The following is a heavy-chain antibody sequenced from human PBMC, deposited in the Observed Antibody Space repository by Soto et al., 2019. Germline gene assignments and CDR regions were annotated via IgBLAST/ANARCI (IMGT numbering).Heavy chain of an antibody. CDR2: ISSSSSTI. V-gene: IGHV3-48*02. CDR3: ARDAPFSGNFEFDD. J-gene: IGHJ4*02. Sequence: GGSLRLSCAASGFTFSSYSMNWVRQAPGKGLEWVSYISSSSSTIYYADSVKGRFTISRDNAKKSLYLQMNSLRDEDTAVYYCARDAPFSGNFEFDDWGQGIRVTVAS. D-gene: IGHD1-26*01. CDR1: GFTFSSYS.